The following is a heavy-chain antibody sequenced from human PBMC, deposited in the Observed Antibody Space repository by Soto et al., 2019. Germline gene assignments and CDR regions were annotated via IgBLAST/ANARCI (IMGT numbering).Heavy chain of an antibody. J-gene: IGHJ6*02. Sequence: PGGSLRLSCAASGFTFRNNAMSWVRQAPGKGLEWVSALSGGGDSTYYTDSVQGRFTISRDNSKNTLYLQMSSLRVEDTAVYYCAKGITDTGGYYYYSMYVWGQGPAVTVAS. CDR2: LSGGGDST. CDR3: AKGITDTGGYYYYSMYV. V-gene: IGHV3-23*01. CDR1: GFTFRNNA. D-gene: IGHD3-16*01.